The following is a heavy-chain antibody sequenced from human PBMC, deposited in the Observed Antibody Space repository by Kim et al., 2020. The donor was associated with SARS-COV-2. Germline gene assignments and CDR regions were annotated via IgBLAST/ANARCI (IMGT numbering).Heavy chain of an antibody. CDR3: ARDPGKNYFDY. Sequence: ANSAQKFQGRVTITADKSTSTAYMELSSLRSEDTAVYYCARDPGKNYFDYWGQGTLVTVSS. J-gene: IGHJ4*02. V-gene: IGHV1-69*04. CDR2: A.